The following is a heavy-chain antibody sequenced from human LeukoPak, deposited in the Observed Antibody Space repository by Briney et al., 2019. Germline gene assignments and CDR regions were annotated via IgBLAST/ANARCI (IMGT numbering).Heavy chain of an antibody. CDR3: AKDGPYGSSWYFLDS. CDR2: ISYDGSNE. J-gene: IGHJ4*02. V-gene: IGHV3-30*18. D-gene: IGHD6-13*01. CDR1: GFTFSSYG. Sequence: PGGSLRLSCAASGFTFSSYGMHWVRQAPGKGLKSVAAISYDGSNEYYVDSVKGRFTISRDNSKNTLFLQINGLRVEDTAVYYCAKDGPYGSSWYFLDSWGQGTLVTVSS.